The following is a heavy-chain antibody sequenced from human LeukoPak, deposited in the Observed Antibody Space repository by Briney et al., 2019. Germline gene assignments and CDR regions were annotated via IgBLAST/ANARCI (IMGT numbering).Heavy chain of an antibody. V-gene: IGHV1-46*01. CDR2: INPSGGST. D-gene: IGHD7-27*01. CDR3: ARVEYWGSTGVYYFDY. J-gene: IGHJ4*02. CDR1: GYTFTSYY. Sequence: ASVKVSCKASGYTFTSYYMHWVRQAPGQGLEWMGIINPSGGSTSYAQKFQGRVTMTRDTSTSTVYMELSSLRSEDTAVYYCARVEYWGSTGVYYFDYWGQGTLVTVSS.